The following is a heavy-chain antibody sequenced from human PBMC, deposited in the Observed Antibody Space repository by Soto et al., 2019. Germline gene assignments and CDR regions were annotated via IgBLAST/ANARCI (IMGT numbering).Heavy chain of an antibody. CDR3: ARETYYDSSGLNDY. D-gene: IGHD3-22*01. CDR1: GFTFSSYA. V-gene: IGHV3-30-3*01. J-gene: IGHJ4*02. CDR2: ISYDGSNK. Sequence: PGGALRLSCAASGFTFSSYAMHWVRQAPDKGLEWVAVISYDGSNKYYADSVKGRFTISRDNSKNTLYLQMNSLRAEDTAVYYCARETYYDSSGLNDYWGQGTLVTVS.